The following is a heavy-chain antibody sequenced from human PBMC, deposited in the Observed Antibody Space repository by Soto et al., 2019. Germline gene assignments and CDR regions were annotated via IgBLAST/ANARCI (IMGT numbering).Heavy chain of an antibody. Sequence: QVQLVESGGGVVLPGRSLKLSCAASGFPFNSYVMHWVRQAPGKGLEWVASIYYDASTKYYTDSVKGRFTISRDNSKNTVSRQINSLRAEDTAVYYCANILTGPTAYWGHGTLVTVSS. CDR1: GFPFNSYV. D-gene: IGHD1-20*01. CDR3: ANILTGPTAY. V-gene: IGHV3-30*18. CDR2: IYYDASTK. J-gene: IGHJ4*01.